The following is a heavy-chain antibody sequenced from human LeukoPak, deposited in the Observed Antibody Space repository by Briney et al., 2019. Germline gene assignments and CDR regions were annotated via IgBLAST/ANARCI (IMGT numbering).Heavy chain of an antibody. CDR3: ARVSELGSFDY. CDR2: ISGGGGST. Sequence: GGSLRLSCAASGFTFSSYAMSWVRQAPGKGLEWVSAISGGGGSTYYADSVKGRFTISRDNSKNTLYLQMNSLRAEDTAVYYCARVSELGSFDYWGQGTLVTVSS. CDR1: GFTFSSYA. V-gene: IGHV3-23*01. J-gene: IGHJ4*02. D-gene: IGHD1-7*01.